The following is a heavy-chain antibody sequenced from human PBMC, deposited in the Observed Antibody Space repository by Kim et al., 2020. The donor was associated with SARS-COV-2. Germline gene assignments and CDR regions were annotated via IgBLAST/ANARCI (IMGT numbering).Heavy chain of an antibody. CDR3: TTARSGVDY. Sequence: GTTDYAAPVKGRFTISRDDSKNTLYLQMNSLKTEDTAVYYCTTARSGVDYWGQGTLVTVSS. D-gene: IGHD2-15*01. V-gene: IGHV3-15*01. CDR2: GTT. J-gene: IGHJ4*02.